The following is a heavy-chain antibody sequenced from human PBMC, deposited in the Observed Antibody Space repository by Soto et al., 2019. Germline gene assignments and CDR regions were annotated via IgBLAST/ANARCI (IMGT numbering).Heavy chain of an antibody. Sequence: SETLSLTCAVSGGSINSSNWWSWVRQPPGKGLEWIGEIYHSGSTNYNPSLKSRVTISVDKSKNQFSLKLSSVTAADTAVYYCARDRSGSYYRALDYWGQGTLVTVSS. CDR2: IYHSGST. D-gene: IGHD3-10*01. J-gene: IGHJ4*02. CDR1: GGSINSSNW. V-gene: IGHV4-4*02. CDR3: ARDRSGSYYRALDY.